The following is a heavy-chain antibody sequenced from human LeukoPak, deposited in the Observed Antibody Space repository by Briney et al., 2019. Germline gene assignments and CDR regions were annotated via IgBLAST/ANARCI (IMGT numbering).Heavy chain of an antibody. J-gene: IGHJ4*02. CDR2: ISWDGGST. V-gene: IGHV3-43*01. D-gene: IGHD6-6*01. Sequence: PGGSLRLSCAASGFTFDDYTMHWVRQAPGKGLEWVSLISWDGGSTYYADSVKGRFTISRDNSKNSLYLQMNSLRTEDTALYYCAKDLGSSSSGPFDYWGQGTLVTVSS. CDR3: AKDLGSSSSGPFDY. CDR1: GFTFDDYT.